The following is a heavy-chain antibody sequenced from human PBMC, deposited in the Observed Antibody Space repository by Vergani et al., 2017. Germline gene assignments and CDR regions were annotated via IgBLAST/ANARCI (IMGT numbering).Heavy chain of an antibody. V-gene: IGHV5-51*01. CDR1: EYSFGNDW. CDR3: ARHTTYTDS. D-gene: IGHD1-1*01. CDR2: IYPADSDT. Sequence: EVELVPSGPEMRKPGESLKISCKGSEYSFGNDWIGWVRQMPGKGLEWMGIIYPADSDTRYSPSFQGQVTISADKSISTAFLQWDSLKASDTALYYCARHTTYTDSWGQGTLVTVSS. J-gene: IGHJ4*02.